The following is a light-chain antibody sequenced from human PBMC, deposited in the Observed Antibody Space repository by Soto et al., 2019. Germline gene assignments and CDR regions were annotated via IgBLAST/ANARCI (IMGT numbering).Light chain of an antibody. J-gene: IGKJ5*01. CDR2: DAS. Sequence: EIVLTQSPATLSSSPGERATLSCRASQNIDTYLAWYQQKPGQAPRLLIYDASDRATGIPARFSGSGSGTAFTLTISRLEPEDFAVYYCQQYDNSPITFGQGTRLEI. CDR3: QQYDNSPIT. V-gene: IGKV3-20*01. CDR1: QNIDTY.